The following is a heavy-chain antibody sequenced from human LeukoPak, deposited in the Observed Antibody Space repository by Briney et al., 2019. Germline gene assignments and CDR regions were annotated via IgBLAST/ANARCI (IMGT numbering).Heavy chain of an antibody. Sequence: RGSLRLSCAASGFTFSSYSMNWVRQAPGKGLEWVSSISSSSSYIYYADSVKGRFTISRDNAKNSLYLQMNSLRAEDTAVYYCVRYYTRQSWYFDLWGRGTLVTVSS. D-gene: IGHD3-10*01. CDR3: VRYYTRQSWYFDL. V-gene: IGHV3-21*01. CDR1: GFTFSSYS. J-gene: IGHJ2*01. CDR2: ISSSSSYI.